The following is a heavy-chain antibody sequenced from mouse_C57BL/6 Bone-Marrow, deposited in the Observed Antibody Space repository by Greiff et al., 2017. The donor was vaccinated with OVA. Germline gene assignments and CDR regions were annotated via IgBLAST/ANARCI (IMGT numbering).Heavy chain of an antibody. CDR3: ARGNYDDWYFDV. CDR2: IYPRSGNT. Sequence: LQESGAELARPGASVKLSCKASGYTFTSYGISWVKQRTGQGLEWIGEIYPRSGNTYYNEKFKGKATLTADKSSSTAYMELRSLTSEDSAVYFCARGNYDDWYFDVWGTGTTVTVSS. CDR1: GYTFTSYG. D-gene: IGHD2-4*01. J-gene: IGHJ1*03. V-gene: IGHV1-81*01.